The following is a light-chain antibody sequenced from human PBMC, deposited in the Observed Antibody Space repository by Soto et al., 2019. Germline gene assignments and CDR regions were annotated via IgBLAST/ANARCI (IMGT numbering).Light chain of an antibody. J-gene: IGKJ1*01. CDR1: QSVSSY. Sequence: EIVLTQSPDTLSLSPGERATLSCRASQSVSSYLAWYQQKPGQAPRLLIYDASNRATGIPARFSGSGSGTDFTLTISSLEPEDFAVYYCQQRSNWPPWWTFGQGTKVEIK. V-gene: IGKV3-11*01. CDR3: QQRSNWPPWWT. CDR2: DAS.